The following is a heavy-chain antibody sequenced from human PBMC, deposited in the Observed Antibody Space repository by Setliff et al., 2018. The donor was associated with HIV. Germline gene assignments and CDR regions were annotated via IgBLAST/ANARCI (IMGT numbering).Heavy chain of an antibody. J-gene: IGHJ5*02. CDR3: ASRVYYYDSNNFLREEGFDP. CDR1: GDSASNSRYY. Sequence: SETLSLTCTVSGDSASNSRYYWAWIRQPPGKGLEYIGSIYYNEKTYYNPSLKSRVTISIDTSKNQFSLNLTSVTAADTAVYYCASRVYYYDSNNFLREEGFDPWGQGTLVIVSS. D-gene: IGHD3-22*01. CDR2: IYYNEKT. V-gene: IGHV4-39*01.